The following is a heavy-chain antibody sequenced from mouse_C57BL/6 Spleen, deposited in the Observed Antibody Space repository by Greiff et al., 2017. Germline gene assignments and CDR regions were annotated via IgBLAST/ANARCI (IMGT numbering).Heavy chain of an antibody. CDR1: GFNIKDYY. V-gene: IGHV14-1*01. CDR3: TTDYYGSSHEDYFDY. CDR2: IDPEDGDT. D-gene: IGHD1-1*01. Sequence: EVKLMESGAELVRPGASVKLSCTASGFNIKDYYMHWVKQRPEQGLEWIGRIDPEDGDTEYAPKFQGKATLTADPSSNTTYLKLSSLTSEDSAVYYCTTDYYGSSHEDYFDYWGQGTTLTVSS. J-gene: IGHJ2*01.